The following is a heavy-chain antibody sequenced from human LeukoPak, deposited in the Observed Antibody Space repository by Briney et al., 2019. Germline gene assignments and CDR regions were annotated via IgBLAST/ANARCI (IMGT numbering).Heavy chain of an antibody. CDR3: AKTPVGMVTLDY. D-gene: IGHD5-24*01. CDR2: IIPIFGTA. J-gene: IGHJ4*02. V-gene: IGHV1-69*06. Sequence: SVKVSCKASGYTFTGYGISWVRQAPGQGLGWMGGIIPIFGTANYAQKFQGRVTITADKSTSTAYMELSSLRSEDTAVYYCAKTPVGMVTLDYWGQGTLVTVSS. CDR1: GYTFTGYG.